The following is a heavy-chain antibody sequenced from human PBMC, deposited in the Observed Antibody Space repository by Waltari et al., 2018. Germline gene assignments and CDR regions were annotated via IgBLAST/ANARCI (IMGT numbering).Heavy chain of an antibody. Sequence: QLHLQESGPGLVKPSDTLSVTCSVSGGSITSNRHYWGWVRHPPGKGLEWTATSSYSGATYNNPSLKSRGTISVDTSKTQFSLKLSSVTAADTSVYYCATYIGASIGTAAFDVWGQGTMVTVSS. CDR3: ATYIGASIGTAAFDV. CDR1: GGSITSNRHY. D-gene: IGHD3-16*01. CDR2: SSYSGAT. J-gene: IGHJ3*01. V-gene: IGHV4-39*01.